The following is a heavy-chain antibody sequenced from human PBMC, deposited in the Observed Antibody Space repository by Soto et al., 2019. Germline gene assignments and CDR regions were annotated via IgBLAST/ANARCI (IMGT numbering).Heavy chain of an antibody. V-gene: IGHV4-39*01. CDR1: GGSISSSSSY. J-gene: IGHJ4*02. CDR3: ARLGGITGYMSAWYKFAH. Sequence: SETLSLTCNVSGGSISSSSSYWGWIRQPPGKGREWIAFIYYTGTTNYNPSLKSRVTISMDTSKNQFSLKLRSVTDADTAVFYCARLGGITGYMSAWYKFAHWGPGTLVTVSS. D-gene: IGHD6-19*01. CDR2: IYYTGTT.